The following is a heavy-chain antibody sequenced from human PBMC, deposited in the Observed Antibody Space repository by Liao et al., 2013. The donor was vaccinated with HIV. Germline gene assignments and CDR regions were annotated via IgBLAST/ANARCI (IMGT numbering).Heavy chain of an antibody. CDR1: GVSISSDY. D-gene: IGHD2-2*01. Sequence: QVQLQESGPGLVKPSETLSLTCTVSGVSISSDYWSWVRQPPGKGLEWIGYIYYTGSTNYNPSLKSRVTISVDTSKNQFSLKLSSVTAADTAMYYCARKEIPAHWYFDLWGRGTLVTVSS. J-gene: IGHJ2*01. CDR3: ARKEIPAHWYFDL. CDR2: IYYTGST. V-gene: IGHV4-59*01.